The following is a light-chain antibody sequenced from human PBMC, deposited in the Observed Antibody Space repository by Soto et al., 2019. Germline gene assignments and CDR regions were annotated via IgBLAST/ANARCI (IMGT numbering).Light chain of an antibody. V-gene: IGKV3-11*01. J-gene: IGKJ5*01. Sequence: EIVLTQSPATLSLSPGERATRSCRASQSVKTFLVWYQQRPGQPPRLLMYGASSRATGIPDRLSGSGSGTDFTLTISRLEPEDFATYYCQQFNNYITFGQGTRLEIK. CDR1: QSVKTF. CDR2: GAS. CDR3: QQFNNYIT.